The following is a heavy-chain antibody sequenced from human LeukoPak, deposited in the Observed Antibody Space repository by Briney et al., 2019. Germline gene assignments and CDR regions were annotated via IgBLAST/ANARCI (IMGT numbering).Heavy chain of an antibody. V-gene: IGHV3-21*06. CDR1: GFTFGSYS. CDR2: IRSDSSHI. Sequence: GGSLRLSCAGSGFTFGSYSMNWVRQAPEKGLDWVSYIRSDSSHIYYADSVKGRFTISRDNAKNSLYLQMDSLRAEDTGVYYCVRVGSAWSSEYWGQGTLVTVSS. J-gene: IGHJ4*02. CDR3: VRVGSAWSSEY. D-gene: IGHD6-19*01.